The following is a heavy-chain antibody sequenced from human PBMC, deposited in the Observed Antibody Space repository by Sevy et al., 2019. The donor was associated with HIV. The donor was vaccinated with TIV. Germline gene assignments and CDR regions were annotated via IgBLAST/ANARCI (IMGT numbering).Heavy chain of an antibody. V-gene: IGHV3-30-3*01. CDR3: ARGGFLYCSSTSCATPDDY. CDR2: ISYDGSNK. CDR1: GFTFSSYA. J-gene: IGHJ4*02. D-gene: IGHD2-2*01. Sequence: GGSLRLSCAASGFTFSSYAMHWVRQAPGKGLEWVAVISYDGSNKYYADSVKGRFTIFRDNSKNTLYLQMNSLRAEDTAVYYCARGGFLYCSSTSCATPDDYWGQGTLVTVSS.